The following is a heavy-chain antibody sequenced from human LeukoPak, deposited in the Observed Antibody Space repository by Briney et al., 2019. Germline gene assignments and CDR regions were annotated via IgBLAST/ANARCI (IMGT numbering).Heavy chain of an antibody. J-gene: IGHJ4*02. CDR3: AKGGWIDY. CDR2: IKQDESEK. CDR1: GFSLSRYW. V-gene: IGHV3-7*01. D-gene: IGHD3-10*01. Sequence: SGGSLRLSCAASGFSLSRYWMSWVRQAPGEGPDWVANIKQDESEKDHADSVRGRFTISRDNAKNSLYLQMNSLRAEDTAIYYCAKGGWIDYWGQGTLVTVSS.